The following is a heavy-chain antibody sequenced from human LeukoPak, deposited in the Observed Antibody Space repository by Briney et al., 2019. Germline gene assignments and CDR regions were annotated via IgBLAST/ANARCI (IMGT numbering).Heavy chain of an antibody. CDR2: INPNSGGT. Sequence: ASVKVSCKASGYTFTGYYTHWVRQAPGQGLEWMGWINPNSGGTNYAQKFQGRVTMTRDTSISTAYMELSRLRSDDTAVYYCARAGDYYYYYMDVWGKGTTVTVSS. J-gene: IGHJ6*03. CDR3: ARAGDYYYYYMDV. CDR1: GYTFTGYY. D-gene: IGHD4-17*01. V-gene: IGHV1-2*02.